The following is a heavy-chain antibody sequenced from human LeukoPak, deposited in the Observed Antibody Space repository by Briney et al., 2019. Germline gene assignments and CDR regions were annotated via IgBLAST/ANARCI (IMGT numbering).Heavy chain of an antibody. D-gene: IGHD4-17*01. CDR3: ARGSITTVTPKGAFDI. CDR1: GYTFTSYD. J-gene: IGHJ3*02. Sequence: ASVKVSCKASGYTFTSYDINWVRQATGQGLEWMGWMNPNSGNTGYAQKFQGRVTMTRNTSISTAYMELSSLRSEDTAVYYCARGSITTVTPKGAFDIWGQGTMVTVSS. V-gene: IGHV1-8*01. CDR2: MNPNSGNT.